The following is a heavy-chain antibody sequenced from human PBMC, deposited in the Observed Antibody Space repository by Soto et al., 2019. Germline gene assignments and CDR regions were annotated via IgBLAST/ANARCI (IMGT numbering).Heavy chain of an antibody. D-gene: IGHD3-22*01. J-gene: IGHJ4*02. CDR2: INHSGST. Sequence: PSETLSLTCAVYGGSFSGYYWSWIRQPPGKGLEWIGEINHSGSTNYNPSLKSRVTISVDTSKNQFSLKLSSVTAADTAVYYCARGIHYYDSSGYDYWGQGTLVTVSS. V-gene: IGHV4-34*01. CDR1: GGSFSGYY. CDR3: ARGIHYYDSSGYDY.